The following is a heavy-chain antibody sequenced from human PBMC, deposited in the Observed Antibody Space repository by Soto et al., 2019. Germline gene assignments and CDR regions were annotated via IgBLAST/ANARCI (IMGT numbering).Heavy chain of an antibody. Sequence: GWSLRLSCAASGFTFTYYAMSWVRQAPGKGLEWVSAISGGGSTYYAESVKGRFTISRDNSKNTLYLQMNSLRAEDTAVYYCAKDRSYETNSGWSLSDYWGQGTLVTVSS. J-gene: IGHJ4*02. CDR2: ISGGGST. D-gene: IGHD6-19*01. V-gene: IGHV3-23*01. CDR3: AKDRSYETNSGWSLSDY. CDR1: GFTFTYYA.